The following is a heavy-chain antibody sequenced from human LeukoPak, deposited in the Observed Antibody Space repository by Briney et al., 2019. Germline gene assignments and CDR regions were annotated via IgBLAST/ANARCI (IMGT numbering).Heavy chain of an antibody. D-gene: IGHD6-19*01. J-gene: IGHJ4*02. Sequence: GRSLRLSYTASVFSFSNHYMRWIRQAPGKGLEWVANINKDGSNKWHLGSVKGRFTVSRDNARNSLYLQMNSLRVEDTSVYYCTRVIVAVPGYFDYFDFWGQGVLVTVSS. CDR2: INKDGSNK. CDR1: VFSFSNHY. CDR3: TRVIVAVPGYFDYFDF. V-gene: IGHV3-7*01.